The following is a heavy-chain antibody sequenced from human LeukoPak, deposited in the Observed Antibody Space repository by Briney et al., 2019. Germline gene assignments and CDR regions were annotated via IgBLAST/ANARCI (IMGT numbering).Heavy chain of an antibody. Sequence: GGSLRLSGAASGFTFNKNGMIWVRQAPGKGLEWVSAISGGGVTFYSDSVKGRFTISRDNSNNTLFLQMNSLRVEDTALYYCAKGDDYWSGYYGPWGQGTLVTVSS. J-gene: IGHJ5*02. CDR1: GFTFNKNG. V-gene: IGHV3-23*01. CDR3: AKGDDYWSGYYGP. CDR2: ISGGGVT. D-gene: IGHD3-3*01.